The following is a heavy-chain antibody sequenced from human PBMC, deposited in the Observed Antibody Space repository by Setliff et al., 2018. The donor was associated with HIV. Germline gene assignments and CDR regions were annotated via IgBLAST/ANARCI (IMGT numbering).Heavy chain of an antibody. CDR3: ARGARYCSSTSCEYYFDS. CDR1: GGTFSSYA. Sequence: ASVKVSCKASGGTFSSYAISWVRQAPGQGLDWMGGIIPILGIAIYAQKFQGRVTITADKSTSTAYMDLSSLRSEDTAVYYCARGARYCSSTSCEYYFDSWGQGALVTVSS. J-gene: IGHJ4*02. D-gene: IGHD2-2*01. CDR2: IIPILGIA. V-gene: IGHV1-69*10.